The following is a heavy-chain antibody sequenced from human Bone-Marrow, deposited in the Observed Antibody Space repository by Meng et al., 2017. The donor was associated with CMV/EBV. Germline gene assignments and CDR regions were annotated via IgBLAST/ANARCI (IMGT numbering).Heavy chain of an antibody. CDR1: GCTFSSYA. CDR2: ISGSGGST. J-gene: IGHJ4*02. V-gene: IGHV3-23*01. Sequence: SCAASGCTFSSYAMSWVRQAPGKGLEWVSAISGSGGSTYYADSVKGRFTISRDNSKNTLYLQMNSLRAEDTAVYYCAKLGYEGALRYWGQGTLVTVSS. D-gene: IGHD5-12*01. CDR3: AKLGYEGALRY.